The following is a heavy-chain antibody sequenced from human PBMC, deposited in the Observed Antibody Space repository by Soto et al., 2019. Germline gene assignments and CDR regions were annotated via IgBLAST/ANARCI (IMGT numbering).Heavy chain of an antibody. CDR3: ATVFGYYAVDY. CDR2: ISYDGSDK. J-gene: IGHJ4*02. D-gene: IGHD3-22*01. V-gene: IGHV3-30-3*01. CDR1: GFTLGAYA. Sequence: GSQRLSCAASGFTLGAYASLLVRQAPGKWLEWVALISYDGSDKASADSVKGRFTISRDNSRNTLSLQMNSLRSEDTAVYYCATVFGYYAVDYWGQGTLVTVSS.